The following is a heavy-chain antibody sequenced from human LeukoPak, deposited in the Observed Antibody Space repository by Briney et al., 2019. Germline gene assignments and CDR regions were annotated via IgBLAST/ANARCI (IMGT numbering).Heavy chain of an antibody. CDR1: GYTFTSYG. CDR3: ARVASSWPNWFDP. Sequence: GSVKVSCKASGYTFTSYGISWVRQAPGQGLEWMGWINAYNGNTNYAQKLQGRVTMTTDTSTSTAYMELRSLRSDDTAVYYCARVASSWPNWFDPWGQGTLVTVSS. J-gene: IGHJ5*02. V-gene: IGHV1-18*01. CDR2: INAYNGNT. D-gene: IGHD6-13*01.